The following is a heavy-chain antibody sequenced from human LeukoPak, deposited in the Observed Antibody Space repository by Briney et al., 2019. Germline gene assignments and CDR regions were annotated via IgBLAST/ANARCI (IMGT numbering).Heavy chain of an antibody. Sequence: ASVTVSCTASGYTFTSYGIRWVRQAPGQGLEWMGIINPSGGSTSYAQKFQGRVTMTRDTSTSTVYMELSSLRSEDTAVYYCASGRDGSGSYSFDYWGQGTLVTVSS. CDR1: GYTFTSYG. CDR3: ASGRDGSGSYSFDY. CDR2: INPSGGST. J-gene: IGHJ4*02. V-gene: IGHV1-46*01. D-gene: IGHD3-10*01.